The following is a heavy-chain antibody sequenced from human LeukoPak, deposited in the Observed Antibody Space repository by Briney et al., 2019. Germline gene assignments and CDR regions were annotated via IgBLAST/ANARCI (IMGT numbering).Heavy chain of an antibody. D-gene: IGHD3-10*01. CDR2: INHSGST. Sequence: SETLSLTCAVYGGTSSGYYWSWIRQPPGKGLDWIGEINHSGSTNYNPSLKSRVTISVDTSKNQFSLKLSSVTAADTAVYYCAKDRSITSTSDHWGQGTLVTVSS. J-gene: IGHJ4*02. CDR3: AKDRSITSTSDH. V-gene: IGHV4-34*01. CDR1: GGTSSGYY.